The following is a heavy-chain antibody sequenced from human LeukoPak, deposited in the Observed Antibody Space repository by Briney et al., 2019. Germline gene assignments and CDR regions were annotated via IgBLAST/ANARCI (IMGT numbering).Heavy chain of an antibody. CDR3: ARLSHYFDY. J-gene: IGHJ4*02. CDR1: GFTFSSCS. D-gene: IGHD2-21*02. CDR2: ISGSGDGT. V-gene: IGHV3-23*01. Sequence: GGSLRLSCAASGFTFSSCSMNWVRQAPGKGLEWVSVISGSGDGTYSADSVRGRFTISRDNSKNTLYLEMSSLRVEDTAVYHCARLSHYFDYWGQGTLVTVSS.